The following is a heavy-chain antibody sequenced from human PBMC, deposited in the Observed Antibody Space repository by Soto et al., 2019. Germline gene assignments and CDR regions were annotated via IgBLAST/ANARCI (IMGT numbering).Heavy chain of an antibody. Sequence: KTSETLSLTCTVSGGSISSYYWSWIRQPPGKGPEWIGYVYYSGSTNYNPSLKSRVTISLDTSKNQFSLRLSSVTAVDTAVYYCARDRGYSTSWGFYYFESWRQGTLVTVSS. CDR3: ARDRGYSTSWGFYYFES. V-gene: IGHV4-59*01. J-gene: IGHJ4*02. CDR1: GGSISSYY. CDR2: VYYSGST. D-gene: IGHD6-13*01.